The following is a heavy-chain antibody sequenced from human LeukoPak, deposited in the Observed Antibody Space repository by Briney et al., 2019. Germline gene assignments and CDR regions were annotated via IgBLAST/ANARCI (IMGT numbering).Heavy chain of an antibody. J-gene: IGHJ4*02. CDR1: GGSISSGSYY. CDR2: IYTSGST. CDR3: ARQTNMVPDY. Sequence: SETLSLTCTVSGGSISSGSYYWSWIRQPAGRGLEWIGRIYTSGSTNYNPSLKSRVTISVDTSKNQFSLKLSSVTAADTAVYYCARQTNMVPDYWGQGTLVTVSS. V-gene: IGHV4-61*02. D-gene: IGHD3-10*01.